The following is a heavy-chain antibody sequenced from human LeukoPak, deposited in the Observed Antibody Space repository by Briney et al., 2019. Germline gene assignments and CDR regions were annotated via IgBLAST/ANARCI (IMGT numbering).Heavy chain of an antibody. CDR1: GFTFSNYA. V-gene: IGHV3-23*01. Sequence: GGSLRLSCAASGFTFSNYAMSWVRQAPGKGLEWVSVIGGSGDRTYYADSVKGRFTISRDNSKNTLYLQMNSLRAEDTAVYYCAKGGSSGYSVLGYWGQGTLVTVSS. J-gene: IGHJ4*02. D-gene: IGHD3-22*01. CDR2: IGGSGDRT. CDR3: AKGGSSGYSVLGY.